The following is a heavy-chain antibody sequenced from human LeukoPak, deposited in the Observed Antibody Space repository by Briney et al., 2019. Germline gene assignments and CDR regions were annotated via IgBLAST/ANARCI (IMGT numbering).Heavy chain of an antibody. CDR1: GFTVSTNY. CDR2: LYSGSST. J-gene: IGHJ2*01. V-gene: IGHV3-53*01. Sequence: GGSLRLACAASGFTVSTNYMNWVRQAPGKGLEWVSILYSGSSTYYADSVEGRFTISRDSSKNTLFLQMNDLRAEDTAVYYCARVGDHFHWYLDLWGRGTLVTVSS. CDR3: ARVGDHFHWYLDL. D-gene: IGHD3-3*02.